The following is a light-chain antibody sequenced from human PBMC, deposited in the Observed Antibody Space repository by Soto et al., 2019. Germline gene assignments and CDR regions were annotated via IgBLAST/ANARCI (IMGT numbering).Light chain of an antibody. Sequence: FASIGDRVTITFPASQSISNYLNWYQQKPGKAPKLLIYAASSLQSGVPSRFSGSGSGADFTLTISSLQPEDFATYYCQQSHSNPITFGQGTRREIK. V-gene: IGKV1-39*01. CDR2: AAS. CDR1: QSISNY. CDR3: QQSHSNPIT. J-gene: IGKJ5*01.